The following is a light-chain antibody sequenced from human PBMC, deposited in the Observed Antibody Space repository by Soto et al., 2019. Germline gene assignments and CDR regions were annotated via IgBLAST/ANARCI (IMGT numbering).Light chain of an antibody. Sequence: QSVLTQPASVSGSPGQSITISCTRTNSDLGSFNFVSWYQQHPGKAPKVMIYEVAKRPSGISDRFSGSKSGNTASLTISGLQVEDEADYYCCSDAGTSSYLFGTGTKVTDL. CDR3: CSDAGTSSYL. CDR1: NSDLGSFNF. V-gene: IGLV2-23*02. CDR2: EVA. J-gene: IGLJ1*01.